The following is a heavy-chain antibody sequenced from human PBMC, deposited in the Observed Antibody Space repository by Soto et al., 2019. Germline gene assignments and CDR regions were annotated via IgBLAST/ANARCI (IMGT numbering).Heavy chain of an antibody. Sequence: EVQLLESGGSLVQPGRSLRLSCAGSGFTFISYAMSWVRQAPGKGLEWVSAISGSGGNTYYADSVKGRFTISRDNSKNTLFLQMNSLRAEDTAVYYCAKDTDGATYYDFWHYWGQGTLVTVSS. CDR1: GFTFISYA. CDR2: ISGSGGNT. J-gene: IGHJ4*02. D-gene: IGHD3-3*01. CDR3: AKDTDGATYYDFWHY. V-gene: IGHV3-23*01.